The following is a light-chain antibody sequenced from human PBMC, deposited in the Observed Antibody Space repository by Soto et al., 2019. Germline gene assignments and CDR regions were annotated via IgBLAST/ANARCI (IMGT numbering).Light chain of an antibody. CDR3: QQTDSFPIN. Sequence: DIQMTQAPSSLSASVVARVTITWRASQSISTWLAWYQQKPAKAPKLLIYDASSLQSGVPSRFSGSGSGTEFTLTISSLQPEDFGTYYCQQTDSFPINFGQGTRLEIK. CDR1: QSISTW. V-gene: IGKV1-12*01. CDR2: DAS. J-gene: IGKJ5*01.